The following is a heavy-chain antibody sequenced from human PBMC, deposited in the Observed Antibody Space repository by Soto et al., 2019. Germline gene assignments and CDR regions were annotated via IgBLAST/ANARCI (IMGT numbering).Heavy chain of an antibody. J-gene: IGHJ4*02. CDR1: GFTFSDDY. CDR2: ISSDSGHT. Sequence: QVQLVESGGDLVKPGGSLRLSCAASGFTFSDDYMSWIRQAPGKGLEWVSYISSDSGHTNYADSVKGRFTISRDNAKKSLYLQMNDLRADDTGVYYCAIEGHSYGQGDYWGQGTLVTVAS. V-gene: IGHV3-11*06. CDR3: AIEGHSYGQGDY. D-gene: IGHD5-18*01.